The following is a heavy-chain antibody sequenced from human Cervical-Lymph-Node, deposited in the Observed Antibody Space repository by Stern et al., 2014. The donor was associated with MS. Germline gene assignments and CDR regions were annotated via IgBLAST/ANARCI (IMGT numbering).Heavy chain of an antibody. Sequence: VQLVQSGAEVKKPGSSVKVSCKASGGTFSSYAISWVRQAPGQGLEWMGGIIPIFGTANYAQKIQGRVTIHADASPSTAYMELSSLRSEDTAFYYCVFAAAVHPTSDYWCQGTLVTVSS. D-gene: IGHD6-13*01. CDR1: GGTFSSYA. CDR2: IIPIFGTA. V-gene: IGHV1-69*01. J-gene: IGHJ4*02. CDR3: VFAAAVHPTSDY.